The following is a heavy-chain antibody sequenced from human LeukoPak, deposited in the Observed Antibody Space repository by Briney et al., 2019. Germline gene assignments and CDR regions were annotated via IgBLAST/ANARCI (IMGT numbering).Heavy chain of an antibody. D-gene: IGHD4-17*01. CDR3: ARDVHGDYGSGWFDP. J-gene: IGHJ5*02. CDR2: IMPLFGTA. Sequence: SVKVSFKTSGGTFNNSAISWVRQAPGQGLEWLGGIMPLFGTAGYAQKFQGRVTITKDESTRTVYLELTSLTSDDTAVYYCARDVHGDYGSGWFDPWGQGTLVSVSS. CDR1: GGTFNNSA. V-gene: IGHV1-69*05.